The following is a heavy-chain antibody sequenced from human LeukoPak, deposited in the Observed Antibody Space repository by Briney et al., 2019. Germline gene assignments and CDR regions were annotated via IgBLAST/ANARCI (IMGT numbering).Heavy chain of an antibody. Sequence: GAPRLSFAAPGFTFSNAWGRWVRPAPREGREWVGRIKSKTDGGTTDYAAPVKGRFTISRDDSKNTLYLQMNSLKTEDTAVYYCTTGSWFDPWGQGTLVTVSS. CDR2: IKSKTDGGTT. CDR3: TTGSWFDP. V-gene: IGHV3-15*01. J-gene: IGHJ5*02. CDR1: GFTFSNAW. D-gene: IGHD2-15*01.